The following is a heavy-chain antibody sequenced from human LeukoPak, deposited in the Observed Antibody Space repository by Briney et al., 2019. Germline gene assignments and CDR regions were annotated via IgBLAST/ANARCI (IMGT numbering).Heavy chain of an antibody. Sequence: PGGSLRLSCAASGFTLSAYSMNWVRQAPGEGLEWVSHISGGGSTIYYADSVKGRFTISRDNAKNSPYLQMNSLRADDTAVYYCARDHHDSRGYYFVDYWGQGTLVTVSS. V-gene: IGHV3-48*04. CDR1: GFTLSAYS. J-gene: IGHJ4*02. D-gene: IGHD3-22*01. CDR2: ISGGGSTI. CDR3: ARDHHDSRGYYFVDY.